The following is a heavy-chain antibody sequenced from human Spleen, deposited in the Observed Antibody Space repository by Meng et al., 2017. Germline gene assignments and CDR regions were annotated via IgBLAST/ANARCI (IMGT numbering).Heavy chain of an antibody. CDR1: GFMLSSDA. CDR3: AKRFVTNVVS. D-gene: IGHD2-21*02. V-gene: IGHV3-30*01. Sequence: QVRVLVSGGGVREPGSTTEHPWSATGFMLSSDALHCCRQPPGKELGWVEISSNDVNNRYYAGPMKSGFTSTRDNSKNTLYLQLNGLRVEYTAMYFCAKRFVTNVVSWGQGTLVTVSS. CDR2: SSNDVNNR. J-gene: IGHJ5*01.